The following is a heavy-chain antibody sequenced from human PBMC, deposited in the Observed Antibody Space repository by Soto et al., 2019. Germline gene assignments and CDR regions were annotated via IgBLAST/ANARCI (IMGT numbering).Heavy chain of an antibody. Sequence: PGGSLRLSCAASGFTFSSYAMSWVRQAPGKGLEWVSIITSGVSTYYADSVKGRFTISRDNSRNTLYLQMNSLRAEDTAVYYCAKDIVASIGGGLFDYWGQGTLVTVSS. CDR1: GFTFSSYA. J-gene: IGHJ4*02. D-gene: IGHD5-12*01. CDR3: AKDIVASIGGGLFDY. CDR2: ITSGVST. V-gene: IGHV3-23*01.